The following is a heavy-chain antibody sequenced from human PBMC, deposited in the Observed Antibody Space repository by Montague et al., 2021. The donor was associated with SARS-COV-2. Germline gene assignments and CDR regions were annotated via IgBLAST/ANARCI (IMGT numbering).Heavy chain of an antibody. J-gene: IGHJ6*03. Sequence: TLSLTCTVSGGFINSGSYHWSWIRQPAGKGLEWIGRIYSSGSTNYNPSLKSRVTISVDTSKNQFSLKVTSVTAADTAVYFCARDLGIMDVWGKGTTVTVSS. D-gene: IGHD7-27*01. CDR1: GGFINSGSYH. CDR2: IYSSGST. CDR3: ARDLGIMDV. V-gene: IGHV4-61*02.